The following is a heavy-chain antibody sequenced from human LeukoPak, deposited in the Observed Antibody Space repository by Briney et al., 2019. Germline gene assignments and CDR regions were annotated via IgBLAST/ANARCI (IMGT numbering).Heavy chain of an antibody. CDR1: GYTFPSYG. CDR2: ISAYNGNT. CDR3: AREGHYDFWSGPNWFDP. J-gene: IGHJ5*02. V-gene: IGHV1-18*01. Sequence: ASVNDSFQASGYTFPSYGISWVRQAPGQGLAWVGWISAYNGNTNYAQKLQGRATMTTDTSTSTAYMELRSLRSDQTAVYYCAREGHYDFWSGPNWFDPWGQGTLVTVSS. D-gene: IGHD3-3*01.